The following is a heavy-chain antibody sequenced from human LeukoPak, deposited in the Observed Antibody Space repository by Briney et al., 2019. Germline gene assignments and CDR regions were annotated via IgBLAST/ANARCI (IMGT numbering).Heavy chain of an antibody. CDR2: IKSDESER. Sequence: GGSLRLSCVGSGFTFSDYWMSWVRQAPGKGLEWVANIKSDESERFFLDSVKGRFTISRDNAKNSVYLQMNSLRAEDTAVYYCARDSEFADAFDIWGQGTMVTVSS. J-gene: IGHJ3*02. CDR3: ARDSEFADAFDI. CDR1: GFTFSDYW. V-gene: IGHV3-7*01.